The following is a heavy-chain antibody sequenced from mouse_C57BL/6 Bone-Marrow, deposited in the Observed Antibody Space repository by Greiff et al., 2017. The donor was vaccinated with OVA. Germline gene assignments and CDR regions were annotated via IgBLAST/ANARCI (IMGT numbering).Heavy chain of an antibody. CDR3: ASGVGAPFDY. V-gene: IGHV1-61*01. CDR2: IYPSDSET. D-gene: IGHD1-1*01. Sequence: QVQLQQPGAELVRPGSSVKLSCKASGYTFTSYWMDWVKQRPGQGLEWIGNIYPSDSETHYNQKFKDKATLTVDKSSSTAYMQLSSLTSEDSAVYYCASGVGAPFDYWGQGTTLTVSS. J-gene: IGHJ2*01. CDR1: GYTFTSYW.